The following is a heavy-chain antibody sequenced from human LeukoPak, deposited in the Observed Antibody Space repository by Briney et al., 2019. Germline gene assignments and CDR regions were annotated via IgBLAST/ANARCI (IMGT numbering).Heavy chain of an antibody. D-gene: IGHD4-17*01. CDR3: ARRWLYGDYYYFDY. V-gene: IGHV4-39*01. J-gene: IGHJ4*02. CDR2: IYYSGST. CDR1: GGSISSSSYY. Sequence: PSETLSLTCTVSGGSISSSSYYWGWIRQPPGKGLEWIGSIYYSGSTYYNPSLKSRVTISVDTSKNQFSLKLSSVTAADTAVYYCARRWLYGDYYYFDYWGQGTLVTVSS.